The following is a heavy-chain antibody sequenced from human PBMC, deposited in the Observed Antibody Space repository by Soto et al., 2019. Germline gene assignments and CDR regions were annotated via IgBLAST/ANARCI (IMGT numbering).Heavy chain of an antibody. CDR2: INPNSGGT. CDR1: GYTFTGYH. Sequence: ASVKVCCKASGYTFTGYHMHWVRQAPGQGLEWMGWINPNSGGTNYAQKFQGRVTMTRDTSISTAYMEVSRLRSDDTAVYYCARDRRFYDSGTYDIANDAFDVPGPVTMVTVSS. V-gene: IGHV1-2*02. CDR3: ARDRRFYDSGTYDIANDAFDV. J-gene: IGHJ3*01. D-gene: IGHD3-22*01.